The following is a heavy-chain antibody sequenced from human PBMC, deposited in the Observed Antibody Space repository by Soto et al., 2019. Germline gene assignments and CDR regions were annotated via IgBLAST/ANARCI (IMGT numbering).Heavy chain of an antibody. CDR1: GYTFTSYG. Sequence: ASVKVSCKASGYTFTSYGISWVRQAPGQGLEWMGWISAYNGNTNYAQKLQGRVTMTTDTSTSTAYMGLRSLRSDDTAVYYCARGEDIVVVVAASPYYYGMDVWGQGTTVTVSS. CDR2: ISAYNGNT. CDR3: ARGEDIVVVVAASPYYYGMDV. V-gene: IGHV1-18*01. J-gene: IGHJ6*02. D-gene: IGHD2-15*01.